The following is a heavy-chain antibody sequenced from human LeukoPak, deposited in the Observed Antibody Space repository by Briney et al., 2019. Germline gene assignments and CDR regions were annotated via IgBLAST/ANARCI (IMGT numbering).Heavy chain of an antibody. D-gene: IGHD4-17*01. J-gene: IGHJ6*02. CDR3: TKDKCYGDYYYYYGMDV. Sequence: GRSLRLSCAASGFTFSNYGMHWVRQAPGKGLEWVTGISYDGTSQYYADSVKGRFTISRDNSRNTMFLQMNSLRAEDTALYYCTKDKCYGDYYYYYGMDVWGQGTTVTVSS. CDR1: GFTFSNYG. V-gene: IGHV3-30*18. CDR2: ISYDGTSQ.